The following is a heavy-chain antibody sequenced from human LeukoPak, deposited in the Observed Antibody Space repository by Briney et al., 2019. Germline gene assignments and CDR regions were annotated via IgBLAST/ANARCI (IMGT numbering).Heavy chain of an antibody. J-gene: IGHJ4*02. CDR3: AKDRYDYVWGSYRPERA. CDR2: IRYDGSNK. D-gene: IGHD3-16*02. V-gene: IGHV3-30*02. CDR1: GFTFSSYG. Sequence: GGSLRLSCAASGFTFSSYGMHWVRQAPGKGLEWVAFIRYDGSNKYYADSVKGRFTISRDNSKNTLYLQMNSLRAEDTAVYYCAKDRYDYVWGSYRPERAWGQGTLVTVSS.